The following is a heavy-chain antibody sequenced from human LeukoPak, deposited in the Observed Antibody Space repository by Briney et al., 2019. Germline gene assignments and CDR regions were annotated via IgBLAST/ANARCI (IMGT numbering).Heavy chain of an antibody. CDR1: GFTFSSYW. Sequence: GGSLRLSCAASGFTFSSYWMSWVRQAPGKGLEWEANIKQDGSEKYYVDSVKGRFTISRDNAKNSLYLQMNSLRAEDTAVYYCARDSEYSGYGPFDYWGQGTLVTVSS. CDR3: ARDSEYSGYGPFDY. V-gene: IGHV3-7*01. CDR2: IKQDGSEK. D-gene: IGHD5-12*01. J-gene: IGHJ4*02.